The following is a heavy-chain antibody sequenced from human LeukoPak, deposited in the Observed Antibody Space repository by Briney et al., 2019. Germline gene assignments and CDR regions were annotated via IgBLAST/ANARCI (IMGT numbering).Heavy chain of an antibody. V-gene: IGHV3-7*01. CDR2: TKQDGSEK. Sequence: GGSLRLSCAASGFSFSSYWMSWVRQAPGKGLEWVANTKQDGSEKYYVDSVKGRFTISRDNAKNSLYLQMNSLRAEDTAVYYCARGITMVRGVIKEDYWGQGTLVTVSS. CDR3: ARGITMVRGVIKEDY. J-gene: IGHJ4*02. D-gene: IGHD3-10*01. CDR1: GFSFSSYW.